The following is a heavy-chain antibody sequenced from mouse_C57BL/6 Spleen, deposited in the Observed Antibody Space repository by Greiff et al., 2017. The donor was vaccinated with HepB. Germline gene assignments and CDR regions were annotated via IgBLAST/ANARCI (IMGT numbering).Heavy chain of an antibody. Sequence: DVQLQESGPELVKPGASVKMSCKASGYTFTDYNMHWVKQSHGKSLEWIGYINPNNGGTSYNQKFKGKATLTVNKSSSTAYMELRSLTSEDSAVYYCASYGSSYDWYFDVWGTGTTVTVSS. V-gene: IGHV1-22*01. CDR3: ASYGSSYDWYFDV. CDR2: INPNNGGT. J-gene: IGHJ1*03. D-gene: IGHD1-1*01. CDR1: GYTFTDYN.